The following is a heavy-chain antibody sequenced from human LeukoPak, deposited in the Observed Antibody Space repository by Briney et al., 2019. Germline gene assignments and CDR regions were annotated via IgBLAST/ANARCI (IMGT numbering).Heavy chain of an antibody. J-gene: IGHJ4*02. D-gene: IGHD2-2*01. V-gene: IGHV3-23*01. CDR2: LSSSGGST. CDR1: GFTFSNYG. CDR3: AKDDCSSNNCYFDY. Sequence: GGTLILSCAASGFTFSNYGMNWVRQAPGKGLEWVSALSSSGGSTYYADSVKSPFTISRANSKIMLYLQMNSLRAEDTAVYYCAKDDCSSNNCYFDYWGQGTLVTVSS.